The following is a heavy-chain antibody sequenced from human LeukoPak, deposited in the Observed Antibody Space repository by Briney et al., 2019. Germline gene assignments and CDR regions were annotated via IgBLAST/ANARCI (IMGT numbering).Heavy chain of an antibody. CDR1: GFTFSSYA. D-gene: IGHD2-2*01. J-gene: IGHJ3*02. Sequence: GGSLRLFCAASGFTFSSYAMSWVRQAPGKGLEWLSAISGSGGGTYYADSVKGRLTISRDNSKNTLYLQMNSLRAEDTAVYYCAKVGVVPAVFDAFDIWGQGTMVTVSS. CDR2: ISGSGGGT. CDR3: AKVGVVPAVFDAFDI. V-gene: IGHV3-23*01.